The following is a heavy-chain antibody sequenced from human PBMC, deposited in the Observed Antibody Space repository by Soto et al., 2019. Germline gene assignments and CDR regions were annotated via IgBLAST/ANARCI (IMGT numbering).Heavy chain of an antibody. CDR3: ARKRGYSYGFDY. D-gene: IGHD5-18*01. CDR2: IYYSGST. V-gene: IGHV4-59*01. J-gene: IGHJ4*02. CDR1: GVSISSYY. Sequence: SETLSLTCTVSGVSISSYYWSWIRQPPGKGLEWIGYIYYSGSTNYNPSLKSRVTISVDTSKNQFSLKLSSVTAADTAVYYCARKRGYSYGFDYWGQGTLVTVSS.